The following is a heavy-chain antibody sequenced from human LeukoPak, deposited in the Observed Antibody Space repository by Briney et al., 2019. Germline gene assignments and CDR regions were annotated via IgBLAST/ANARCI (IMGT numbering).Heavy chain of an antibody. CDR3: ARDVSSYRLDY. CDR1: GFTFRNHG. V-gene: IGHV3-33*01. Sequence: GGSLRLSYAASGFTFRNHGMHWVRQAPGKGLEWVAVIWYDGSNKYYADFVKGRFTISRDNSKNTLYLQMNSLRAEGTAVYYCARDVSSYRLDYWGQGTRVTVSS. J-gene: IGHJ4*02. D-gene: IGHD1-26*01. CDR2: IWYDGSNK.